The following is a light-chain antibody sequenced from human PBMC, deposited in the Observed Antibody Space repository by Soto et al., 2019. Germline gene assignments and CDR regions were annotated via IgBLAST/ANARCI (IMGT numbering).Light chain of an antibody. V-gene: IGKV3-20*01. J-gene: IGKJ1*01. Sequence: EVVLTQSPATLSLSPGERATLSCRASQSIRNYLAWYQQKPGQAPRLLIYDASNRATGIPARFSGSGSGTDFILTISRLEPEDFAVYYCQQYGSSPTTFGQGTKVDIK. CDR2: DAS. CDR1: QSIRNY. CDR3: QQYGSSPTT.